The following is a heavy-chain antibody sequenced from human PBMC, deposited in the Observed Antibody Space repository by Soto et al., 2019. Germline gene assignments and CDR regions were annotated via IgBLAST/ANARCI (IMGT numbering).Heavy chain of an antibody. CDR3: ATSYDSGFDP. D-gene: IGHD3-3*01. Sequence: QLQLMQSGGEAKNPGASVKVSCEASGYSFSTYAXXXXXQAPGQGLEWMGLITPNNGYTNYAQKFQGRLILTTDIPSSTAYMELTSLRYDDTAMYYCATSYDSGFDPWGQGTLVSVS. CDR1: GYSFSTYA. CDR2: ITPNNGYT. J-gene: IGHJ5*02. V-gene: IGHV1-18*01.